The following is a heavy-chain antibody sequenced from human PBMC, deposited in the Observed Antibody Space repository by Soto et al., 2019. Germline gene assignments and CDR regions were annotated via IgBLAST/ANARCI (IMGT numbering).Heavy chain of an antibody. Sequence: PSQTLSLTCTVSGGSLSSSSYYWGWIRQPPGKGLEWIGSIYYSGSTYYNPSLKSRVTISVDTSKNQLSLKLSSVTAADTAVYYCARHVGGRNWFDPGGQGTLVTVS. D-gene: IGHD3-10*01. CDR1: GGSLSSSSYY. CDR3: ARHVGGRNWFDP. V-gene: IGHV4-39*01. J-gene: IGHJ5*02. CDR2: IYYSGST.